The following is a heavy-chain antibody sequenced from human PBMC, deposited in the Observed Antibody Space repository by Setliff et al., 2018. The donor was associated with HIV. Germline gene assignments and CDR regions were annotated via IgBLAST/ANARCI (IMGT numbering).Heavy chain of an antibody. CDR3: TRGALYGLFEF. J-gene: IGHJ4*02. Sequence: ASVKVSCKASGYTFTGYDINWVRQAPGQGLEWMGSLIPVLGEPHYAQSFQGRVTISADESTNTAHMELRSLTSEDTAAYYCTRGALYGLFEFWGPGTLVTVSS. V-gene: IGHV1-69*11. D-gene: IGHD3-10*01. CDR1: GYTFTGYD. CDR2: LIPVLGEP.